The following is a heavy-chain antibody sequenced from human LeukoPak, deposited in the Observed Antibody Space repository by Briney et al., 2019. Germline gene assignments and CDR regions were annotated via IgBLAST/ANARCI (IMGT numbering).Heavy chain of an antibody. J-gene: IGHJ5*02. CDR3: ARVTPSITIFGVVIISWFDP. D-gene: IGHD3-3*01. Sequence: ASVKVSCKASGYTFTGYYMHWVRQAPGQGLEWMGWINPNSGGTNYAQKFQGRVTMTRDTSISTAYMELSRLRSDDTAVYYCARVTPSITIFGVVIISWFDPWGQGTLVTVSS. CDR2: INPNSGGT. V-gene: IGHV1-2*02. CDR1: GYTFTGYY.